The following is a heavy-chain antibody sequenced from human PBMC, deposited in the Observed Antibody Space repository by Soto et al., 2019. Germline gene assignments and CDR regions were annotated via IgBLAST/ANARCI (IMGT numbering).Heavy chain of an antibody. D-gene: IGHD3-10*01. CDR2: IYHSGST. CDR1: GGSISSGGYS. Sequence: SATLSLTCAVSGGSISSGGYSWSWIRQPPRKGLEWIGYIYHSGSTYYNPSLKSRVTISVDRSKNQFSLKLSSVTAADTAVYYCARVTMVRGVMITAGFDPWGQGTLVT. J-gene: IGHJ5*02. CDR3: ARVTMVRGVMITAGFDP. V-gene: IGHV4-30-2*01.